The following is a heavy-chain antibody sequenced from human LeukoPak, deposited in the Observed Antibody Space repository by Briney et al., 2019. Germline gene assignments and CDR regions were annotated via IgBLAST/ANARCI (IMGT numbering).Heavy chain of an antibody. CDR2: IYYSGST. CDR3: ARDGEYSYGGFDP. D-gene: IGHD5-18*01. CDR1: GGSISSGDYY. V-gene: IGHV4-30-4*01. Sequence: PSETLSLTCTVSGGSISSGDYYWRWIRQPPGKGLEWIGYIYYSGSTYYNPSLKSRVTISVDTSKNQFSLKLSSVTAADTAVYYCARDGEYSYGGFDPWGQGTLVTVSS. J-gene: IGHJ5*02.